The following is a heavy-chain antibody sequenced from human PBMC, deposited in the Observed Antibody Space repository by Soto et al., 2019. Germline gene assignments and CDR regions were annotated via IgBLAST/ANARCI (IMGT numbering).Heavy chain of an antibody. CDR1: GGTFSSYT. D-gene: IGHD2-2*01. J-gene: IGHJ6*03. CDR3: ARDTKDIVVVPAADYYYYYYMDV. CDR2: IIPILGIA. Sequence: QVQLVQSGAEVKKPGSSVKVSCKASGGTFSSYTISWVRQAPGQGLEWMGRIIPILGIANYAQKFQGRVTITADKSTSTAYMELSSLRSEDTAVYYCARDTKDIVVVPAADYYYYYYMDVWGKGTTVTVSS. V-gene: IGHV1-69*08.